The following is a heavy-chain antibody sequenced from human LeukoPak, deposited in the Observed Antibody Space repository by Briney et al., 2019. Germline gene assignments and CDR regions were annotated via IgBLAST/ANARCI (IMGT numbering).Heavy chain of an antibody. J-gene: IGHJ5*02. D-gene: IGHD4-17*01. CDR3: ASLRHGDYGEGNWFDP. Sequence: SETLSLTCTVSGASVSSASYWTWIRQPPGKGVEWIAHIYNGVNTNYNPSLKSRVTISVDTSKNQFSLRLNSVTAADTAVYYCASLRHGDYGEGNWFDPWGQGTLVTVSS. CDR2: IYNGVNT. V-gene: IGHV4-61*01. CDR1: GASVSSASY.